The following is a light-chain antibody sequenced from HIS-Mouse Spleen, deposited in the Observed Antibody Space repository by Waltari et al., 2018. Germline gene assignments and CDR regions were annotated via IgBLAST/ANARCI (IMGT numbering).Light chain of an antibody. V-gene: IGLV1-44*01. CDR1: SPNLGSNT. J-gene: IGLJ3*02. Sequence: QSVLTQPPSASGTPGQRVPISCSGSSPNLGSNTVTWYQQLPGTAPKLLIYSNNQRPSGVPDRFSGSKSGTSASLAISGLQSEDEADYYCAAWDDSLNGWVFGGGTKLTVL. CDR2: SNN. CDR3: AAWDDSLNGWV.